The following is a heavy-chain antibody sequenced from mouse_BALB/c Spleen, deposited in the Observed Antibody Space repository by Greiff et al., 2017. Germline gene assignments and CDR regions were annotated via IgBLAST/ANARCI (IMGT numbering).Heavy chain of an antibody. D-gene: IGHD1-1*01. Sequence: VQLQQSGAELVKPGASVKLSCTASGFNIKDTYMHWVKQRPEQGLEWIGRIDPANGNTKYDPKFQGKATITADTSSNTAYLQLSSLTSEDTAVYYCARSPKFITTVVATDYWGQGTTLTVSS. CDR1: GFNIKDTY. CDR2: IDPANGNT. J-gene: IGHJ2*01. CDR3: ARSPKFITTVVATDY. V-gene: IGHV14-3*02.